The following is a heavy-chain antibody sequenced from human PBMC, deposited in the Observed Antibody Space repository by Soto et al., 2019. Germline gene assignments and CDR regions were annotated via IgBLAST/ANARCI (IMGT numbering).Heavy chain of an antibody. CDR2: ISAYNGNT. CDR1: GYTFTSYG. Sequence: QVQLVQSGAEVKKPGASVKVSCKASGYTFTSYGISWVRQAPGQGLEWMGWISAYNGNTNYAQKLQGRVTMTTDTSTSTAYMELRSLRSDATAVYYCARGYAILTGYYWVGYFDYWGQGTLVTVSS. J-gene: IGHJ4*02. V-gene: IGHV1-18*01. D-gene: IGHD3-9*01. CDR3: ARGYAILTGYYWVGYFDY.